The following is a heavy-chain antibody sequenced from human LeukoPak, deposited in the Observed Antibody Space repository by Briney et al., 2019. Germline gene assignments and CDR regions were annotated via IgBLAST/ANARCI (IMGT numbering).Heavy chain of an antibody. Sequence: PGGSLRLSCAASGFAFSNYAMIWVRQAPGKGLEWVSALSGSGTTTYYADSVMGRFTISRDNSKNMLFLQMSSLRGEDTAVYYCANGKSEYSSGWPRGTFWGQGTLVTVSS. CDR3: ANGKSEYSSGWPRGTF. V-gene: IGHV3-23*01. CDR1: GFAFSNYA. J-gene: IGHJ4*02. CDR2: LSGSGTTT. D-gene: IGHD6-19*01.